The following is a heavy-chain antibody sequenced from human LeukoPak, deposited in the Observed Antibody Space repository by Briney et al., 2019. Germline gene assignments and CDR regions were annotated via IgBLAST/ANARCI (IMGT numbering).Heavy chain of an antibody. Sequence: SETLSLTCTVSNGSSSSSSYYWAWIRQPPGKGLEWIGGIYYSGSTYYNPSLESRLTISVDTSKNQFSLKLSSVTAADTAVYFCARHSHYYNNKGFDYWGQGTLVTVSS. J-gene: IGHJ4*02. D-gene: IGHD3-22*01. CDR2: IYYSGST. CDR3: ARHSHYYNNKGFDY. V-gene: IGHV4-39*01. CDR1: NGSSSSSSYY.